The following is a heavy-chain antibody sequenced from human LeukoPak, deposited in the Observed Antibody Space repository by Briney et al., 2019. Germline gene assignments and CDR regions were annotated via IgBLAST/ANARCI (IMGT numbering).Heavy chain of an antibody. CDR3: AKDRGGSSWFDY. D-gene: IGHD6-13*01. Sequence: GGSLRLSCAASGFTFSSYAMSWVRQAPGKVLEWVSAISGSGGSTYYADSVKGRFTISRDNSKNTLYLQMNSLRAEDTAVYYCAKDRGGSSWFDYWGQGTLVTVSS. CDR1: GFTFSSYA. J-gene: IGHJ4*02. CDR2: ISGSGGST. V-gene: IGHV3-23*01.